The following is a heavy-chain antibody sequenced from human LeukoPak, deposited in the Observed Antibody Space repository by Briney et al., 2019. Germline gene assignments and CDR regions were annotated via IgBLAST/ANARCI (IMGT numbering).Heavy chain of an antibody. V-gene: IGHV4-4*07. J-gene: IGHJ4*02. CDR3: ARVGDSSSWYETYYFDY. Sequence: KTSETLSLTCTVSGGSIISYYWSWIRQPPGKGLEWIGRIYTSGSTNYNPSLKSRVTMSVDTSKNQFSLKLSSVTAADTAVYYCARVGDSSSWYETYYFDYWGQGTLVTVSS. CDR2: IYTSGST. CDR1: GGSIISYY. D-gene: IGHD6-13*01.